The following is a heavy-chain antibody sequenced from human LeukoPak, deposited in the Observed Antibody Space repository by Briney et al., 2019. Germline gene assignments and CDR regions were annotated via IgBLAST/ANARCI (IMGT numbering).Heavy chain of an antibody. Sequence: SETLSLTRTVSGGSISSSSYYWGWIRQPPGKGLEWIGSIYYSGSTYYNPSLKSRVTISVDTSKNQFSLKLSSVTAADTAVYYCARVVTPAETPTLAWFDPWGQGTLVTVSS. CDR2: IYYSGST. CDR1: GGSISSSSYY. CDR3: ARVVTPAETPTLAWFDP. J-gene: IGHJ5*02. V-gene: IGHV4-39*01. D-gene: IGHD2-2*01.